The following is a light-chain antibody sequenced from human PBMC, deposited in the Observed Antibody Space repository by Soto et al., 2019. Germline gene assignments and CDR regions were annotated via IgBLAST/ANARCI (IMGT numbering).Light chain of an antibody. CDR3: MQALQTPPT. J-gene: IGKJ1*01. CDR1: QSLLHSNGYNY. CDR2: LGS. Sequence: IVMTQSPDSLAVSLVERASISCRSSQSLLHSNGYNYLDWYLQKPGQSPQLLIYLGSNRASGVPDRISGSGSGTDYTLEISRVEAEDVGVYYCMQALQTPPTFGQGTKVDI. V-gene: IGKV2-28*01.